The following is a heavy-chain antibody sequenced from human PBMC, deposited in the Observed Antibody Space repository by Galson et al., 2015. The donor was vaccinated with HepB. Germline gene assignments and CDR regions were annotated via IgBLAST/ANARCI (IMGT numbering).Heavy chain of an antibody. CDR2: ISAYNGNT. CDR1: GYAFTSYG. V-gene: IGHV1-18*01. CDR3: ARYSTVTTMVDY. J-gene: IGHJ4*02. D-gene: IGHD4-17*01. Sequence: SVKVSCKASGYAFTSYGISWVRQAPGQGLEWMGWISAYNGNTNYAQKLQGRVTMTTDTSTSTAYMELRSLRSDDTAVYYCARYSTVTTMVDYWGQGTLVTVSS.